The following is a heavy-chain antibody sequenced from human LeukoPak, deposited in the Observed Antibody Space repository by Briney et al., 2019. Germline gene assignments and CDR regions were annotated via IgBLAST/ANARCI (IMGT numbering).Heavy chain of an antibody. D-gene: IGHD3-10*01. CDR1: GGSISSYY. J-gene: IGHJ6*02. V-gene: IGHV4-59*01. CDR2: IYDSGST. CDR3: ARAETGVRGFYYYYYYGMDV. Sequence: SETLSLTCTVSGGSISSYYWSWIRQPPGKGLEWIGNIYDSGSTNYNPSLKSRVTISVDTSKNQFSLKLSSVTAADTAVYYCARAETGVRGFYYYYYYGMDVWGQGTTVTVSS.